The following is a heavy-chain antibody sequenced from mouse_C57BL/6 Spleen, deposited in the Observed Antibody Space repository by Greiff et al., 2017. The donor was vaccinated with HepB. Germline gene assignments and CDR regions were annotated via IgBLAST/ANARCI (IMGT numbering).Heavy chain of an antibody. CDR2: IHPNSGST. D-gene: IGHD1-1*01. CDR3: ARNDYYGSYWYFDV. Sequence: QVQLQQPGAELVKPGASVKLSCKASGYTFTSYWMHWVKQRPGQGLEWIGMIHPNSGSTNYNEKFKSKATLTVDKSSSTAYMQLSSLTSEDSAVYYCARNDYYGSYWYFDVWGTGTTVTVSS. CDR1: GYTFTSYW. J-gene: IGHJ1*03. V-gene: IGHV1-64*01.